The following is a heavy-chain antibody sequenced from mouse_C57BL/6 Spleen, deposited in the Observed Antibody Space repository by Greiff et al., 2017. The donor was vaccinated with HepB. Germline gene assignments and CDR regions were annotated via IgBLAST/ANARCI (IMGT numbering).Heavy chain of an antibody. Sequence: EVQGVESGGDLVKPGGSLKLSCAASGFTFSSYGMSWVRQTPDKRLEWVATISSGGSYTYYPDSVKGRFTISRDNAKNTLYLQMSSLKSEDTAMYYCARDWDVIDYWGQGTTLTVSS. CDR1: GFTFSSYG. J-gene: IGHJ2*01. CDR2: ISSGGSYT. CDR3: ARDWDVIDY. D-gene: IGHD4-1*01. V-gene: IGHV5-6*01.